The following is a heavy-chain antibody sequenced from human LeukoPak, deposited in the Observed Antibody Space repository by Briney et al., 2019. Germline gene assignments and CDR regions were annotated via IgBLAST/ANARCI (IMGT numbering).Heavy chain of an antibody. Sequence: GGSLRLSCAASGFTFSSYGMHWVRQAPGKGLEWVAVISYDGSNKYYADSVKGRFTISRDNSKNTLYLQMNSLRAEDTAVYYCAKAEAGYGDYGLADYWGQGTLVTVSS. D-gene: IGHD4-17*01. CDR3: AKAEAGYGDYGLADY. V-gene: IGHV3-30*18. CDR2: ISYDGSNK. CDR1: GFTFSSYG. J-gene: IGHJ4*02.